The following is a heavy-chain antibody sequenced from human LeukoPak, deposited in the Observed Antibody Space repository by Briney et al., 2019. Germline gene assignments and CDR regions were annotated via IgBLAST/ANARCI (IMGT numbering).Heavy chain of an antibody. CDR1: GFTFTSYA. V-gene: IGHV3-23*01. Sequence: GGSLRLSCATSGFTFTSYAMSWVRQAPGKGLEWVSAISDRDDNTYYANSVRGRFTISRDKSKSTLYLQMNSLRAEDAAVYYCSKSYSSGWYFGNGMDVWGQGTTVIVSS. J-gene: IGHJ6*02. CDR2: ISDRDDNT. CDR3: SKSYSSGWYFGNGMDV. D-gene: IGHD6-19*01.